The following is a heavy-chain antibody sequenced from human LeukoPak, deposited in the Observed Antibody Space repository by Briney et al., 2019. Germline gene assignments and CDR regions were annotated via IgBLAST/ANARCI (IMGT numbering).Heavy chain of an antibody. CDR3: ATHSAAAIRYYYYYMDV. J-gene: IGHJ6*03. CDR2: IYYSGNT. D-gene: IGHD2-2*01. CDR1: GGSISSSSYY. Sequence: SETLSLTCTVSGGSISSSSYYWGWIRQPPGKGLEWIGSIYYSGNTHYNPSLKSRVTISVDTSKNQFSLNLSSVTAADTAVYYCATHSAAAIRYYYYYMDVWGKGTTVTVSS. V-gene: IGHV4-39*01.